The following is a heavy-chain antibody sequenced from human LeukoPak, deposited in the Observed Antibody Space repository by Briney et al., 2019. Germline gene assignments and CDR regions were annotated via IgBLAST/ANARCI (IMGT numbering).Heavy chain of an antibody. CDR2: TYYKSKWYY. CDR1: GDSVSSNSAA. Sequence: SQTLSLTCAISGDSVSSNSAAWNWIRQSPSRGLEWLGRTYYKSKWYYDYAVSVRSRITINPDISRNQFSLQLNSVTPEDTAVYYYTRGEIFDPWGQGTLVTVSS. CDR3: TRGEIFDP. V-gene: IGHV6-1*01. J-gene: IGHJ5*02.